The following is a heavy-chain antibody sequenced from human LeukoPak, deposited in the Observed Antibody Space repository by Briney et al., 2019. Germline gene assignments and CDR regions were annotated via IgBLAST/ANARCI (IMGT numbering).Heavy chain of an antibody. CDR3: AREGEQWLVSMFDP. V-gene: IGHV6-1*01. J-gene: IGHJ5*02. D-gene: IGHD6-19*01. CDR2: TYYRSKWFN. Sequence: SQTLSLTCAISGDSVSVNSATWNWIRQSPSRGLEWLGRTYYRSKWFNDYAVSVKGRITINPDTSKNQFSLHLNSVTPEDTAVYYCAREGEQWLVSMFDPWGQGTLVTVSS. CDR1: GDSVSVNSAT.